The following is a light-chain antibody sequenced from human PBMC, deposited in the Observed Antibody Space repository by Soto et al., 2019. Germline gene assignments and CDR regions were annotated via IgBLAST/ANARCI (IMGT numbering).Light chain of an antibody. CDR2: DAS. CDR3: HQYNSY. CDR1: ESIATW. J-gene: IGKJ2*01. V-gene: IGKV1-5*01. Sequence: DVPMTQPPSTLAASVGDRVTITCRASESIATWLAWYQQKPGQAPKLLIYDASRLESGVPSRFSGGGSGTEFTLTISGLQPEDFATYYCHQYNSYFGPWTKLEI.